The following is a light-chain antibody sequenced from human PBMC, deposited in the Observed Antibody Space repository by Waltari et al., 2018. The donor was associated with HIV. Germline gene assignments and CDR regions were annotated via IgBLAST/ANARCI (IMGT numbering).Light chain of an antibody. J-gene: IGLJ2*01. V-gene: IGLV2-14*01. Sequence: QSALTQPASVSGSPGQSITISCTGTSSAVGGYNYVSWYQQHPGRAPKLMIYEVSNRPSGVSNRFSGSKSGNTASLTISGLQAEDEADYYCSSYTSSSPVGVFGGGTKLTVL. CDR3: SSYTSSSPVGV. CDR2: EVS. CDR1: SSAVGGYNY.